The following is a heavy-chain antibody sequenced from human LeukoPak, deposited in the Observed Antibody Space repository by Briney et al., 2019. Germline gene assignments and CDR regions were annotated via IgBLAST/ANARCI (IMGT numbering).Heavy chain of an antibody. J-gene: IGHJ6*03. CDR2: IYSGGGST. CDR3: ARVRSGSYYTPMYMDV. D-gene: IGHD3-10*01. V-gene: IGHV3-66*01. Sequence: GGSLRLSCAASGLTVSSNYMSWVRQAPGKGLEWVSVIYSGGGSTYYADSVKGRFTISRDKSKNTLYLQMNSLRAEDTAVYYCARVRSGSYYTPMYMDVWGKGTTVTVSS. CDR1: GLTVSSNY.